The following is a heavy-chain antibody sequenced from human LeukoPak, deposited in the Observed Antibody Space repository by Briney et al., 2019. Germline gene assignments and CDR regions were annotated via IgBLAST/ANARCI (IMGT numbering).Heavy chain of an antibody. CDR3: ARVSGFEYTTSPGAY. Sequence: ASVKVSCKASGYIFTSYGISWVRQAPGQGLEWMGWISAYNGNTNYAQRLQGRVTMTTDTSTSTAYMELRSLRSDDTAVYYCARVSGFEYTTSPGAYWGQGTLVTVSS. CDR2: ISAYNGNT. CDR1: GYIFTSYG. J-gene: IGHJ4*02. V-gene: IGHV1-18*01. D-gene: IGHD6-6*01.